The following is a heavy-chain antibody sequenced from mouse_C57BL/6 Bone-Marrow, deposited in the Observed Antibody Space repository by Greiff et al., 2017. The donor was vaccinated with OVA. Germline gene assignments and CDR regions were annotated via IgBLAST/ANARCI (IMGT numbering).Heavy chain of an antibody. CDR2: INSGGDYI. CDR3: AGDEALIGFAY. J-gene: IGHJ3*01. V-gene: IGHV5S21*01. Sequence: EVQGVQSGAGLVKPGGSLKLSCAASGFTFSSYAMSWVRQTPEKRLEWVAYINSGGDYIYYADTVKGRFTISRDNARNTLYLQMGSLKSEDTAMYYCAGDEALIGFAYWGQGTLVTVSA. CDR1: GFTFSSYA. D-gene: IGHD6-1*01.